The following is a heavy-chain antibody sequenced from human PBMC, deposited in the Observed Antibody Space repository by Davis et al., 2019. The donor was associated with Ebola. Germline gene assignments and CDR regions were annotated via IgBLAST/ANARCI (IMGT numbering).Heavy chain of an antibody. J-gene: IGHJ4*02. CDR3: ARGPFSGSYSNY. D-gene: IGHD1-26*01. Sequence: AASVKVSCKASGYTFTSYAMNWVRQAPGQGLEWMGRINANSGGTNYAQKFQDRVTMTRDTSINTAYMELSRLRSDDTAVYYCARGPFSGSYSNYWGQGTLVSVSS. CDR1: GYTFTSYA. CDR2: INANSGGT. V-gene: IGHV1-2*06.